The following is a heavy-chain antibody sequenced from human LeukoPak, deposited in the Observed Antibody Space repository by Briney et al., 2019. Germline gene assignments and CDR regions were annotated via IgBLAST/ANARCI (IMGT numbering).Heavy chain of an antibody. D-gene: IGHD5-24*01. CDR1: GGSISNYY. V-gene: IGHV4-59*01. CDR3: ARGAMATTPFFDY. CDR2: VYYTGST. J-gene: IGHJ4*02. Sequence: SETLSLTCPVSGGSISNYYYWTWIRPPPGKGLEWIGYVYYTGSTNFNPSPKSRVTMSLDTSRNQFSLKLTSLTAADTAVYYCARGAMATTPFFDYWGQGTLVTVSS.